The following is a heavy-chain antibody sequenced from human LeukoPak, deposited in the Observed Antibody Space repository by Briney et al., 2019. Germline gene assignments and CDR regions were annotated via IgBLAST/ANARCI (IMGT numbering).Heavy chain of an antibody. J-gene: IGHJ4*02. V-gene: IGHV3-23*01. Sequence: AGSLRLSCAASGFTFSSYAMSWVRQAPGKGLEWVSAISGSGGSTYYADSVKGRFTISRDNAKNTLYLQMHSLRAEDTAVYYRAKVECSTVTTGFDYWGQGTLVTVSS. D-gene: IGHD4-17*01. CDR3: AKVECSTVTTGFDY. CDR2: ISGSGGST. CDR1: GFTFSSYA.